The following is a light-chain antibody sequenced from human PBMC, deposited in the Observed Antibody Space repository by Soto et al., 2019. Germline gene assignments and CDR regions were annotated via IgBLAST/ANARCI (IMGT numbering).Light chain of an antibody. J-gene: IGKJ4*01. CDR3: QQYFSSELT. V-gene: IGKV3-20*01. CDR1: QVLSSNY. Sequence: VVLTQSPGTLSLSPGQRATLSCRASQVLSSNYLAWYQQRPGQAPRLLIYDVFSRATGIQDRFSGSGSGSDFTLTISRLEPEDSGVYYCQQYFSSELTFGGGTKVEL. CDR2: DVF.